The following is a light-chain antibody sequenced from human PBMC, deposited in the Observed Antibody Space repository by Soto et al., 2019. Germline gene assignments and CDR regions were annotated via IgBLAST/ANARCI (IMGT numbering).Light chain of an antibody. CDR1: QNINFN. CDR2: GAS. CDR3: QQYHNWPPLT. V-gene: IGKV3D-15*01. J-gene: IGKJ4*01. Sequence: ETLMTQSPATLSASPRERVTLSCRASQNINFNLAWYQQKPGQAPRVLIYGASSRASGTPDRFSGSGSGTDFTLTISRLEHDDFAFYYCQQYHNWPPLTFGGGTRVEIK.